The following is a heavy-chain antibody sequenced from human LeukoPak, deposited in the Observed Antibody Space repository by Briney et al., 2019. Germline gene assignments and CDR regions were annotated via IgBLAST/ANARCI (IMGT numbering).Heavy chain of an antibody. Sequence: PSETLSLTCTVSGGSISSDSYYWSWIRQPPGKGLEWIGEINHSGSTNYNPSLKSRVTISVDTSKNQFSLRLSSVTAADTAVYYCARGLFSGNPTSDWGQGTLVTVSS. CDR1: GGSISSDSYY. V-gene: IGHV4-39*07. CDR2: INHSGST. J-gene: IGHJ4*02. CDR3: ARGLFSGNPTSD. D-gene: IGHD4-23*01.